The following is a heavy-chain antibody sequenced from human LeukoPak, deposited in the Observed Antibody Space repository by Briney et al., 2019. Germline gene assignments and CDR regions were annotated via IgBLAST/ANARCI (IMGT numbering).Heavy chain of an antibody. Sequence: GGSLRLSCAASGFTFSSYDMHWVRQATGKGLEWVSVIGTSGDTYYAGSVKGRFTISRENAKNSLYLQMNSLTAGDMAVYFCSRVGSSGWPNYFDSWGQGTLVTVSS. V-gene: IGHV3-13*04. CDR3: SRVGSSGWPNYFDS. D-gene: IGHD6-19*01. CDR1: GFTFSSYD. CDR2: IGTSGDT. J-gene: IGHJ4*02.